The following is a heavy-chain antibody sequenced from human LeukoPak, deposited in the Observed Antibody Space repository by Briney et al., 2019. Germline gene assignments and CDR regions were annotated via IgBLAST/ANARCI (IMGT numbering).Heavy chain of an antibody. CDR1: GYTFTSYD. CDR3: ARLGHLEWLCNWFDP. CDR2: MNPNSGNT. V-gene: IGHV1-8*01. J-gene: IGHJ5*02. D-gene: IGHD3-3*01. Sequence: ASVKVSCKASGYTFTSYDIKWVRQATGQGLEWMGWMNPNSGNTGYAQKFQGRVTMTRNTSISTAYMELSSLRSEDTAVYYCARLGHLEWLCNWFDPWGQGTLVTVSS.